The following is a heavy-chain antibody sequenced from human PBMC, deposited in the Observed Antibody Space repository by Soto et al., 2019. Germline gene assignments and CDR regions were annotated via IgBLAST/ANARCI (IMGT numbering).Heavy chain of an antibody. CDR3: ARDWDYGDYAERDYYSYCTDV. V-gene: IGHV3-21*01. CDR1: GFTFSRYS. J-gene: IGHJ6*02. D-gene: IGHD4-17*01. Sequence: GGYMRLCCAPSGFTFSRYSMNWVRQAPGKGLEWVSSISSNSSNIYYADSVKGRFTISRDNAENSLYLQMNSLRAEDTAVYFCARDWDYGDYAERDYYSYCTDVWGQGT. CDR2: ISSNSSNI.